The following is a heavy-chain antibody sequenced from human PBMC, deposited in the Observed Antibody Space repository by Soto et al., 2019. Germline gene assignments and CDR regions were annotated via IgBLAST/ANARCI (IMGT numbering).Heavy chain of an antibody. CDR2: IYYSGST. V-gene: IGHV4-31*03. CDR3: ARDFGPRYSFDP. D-gene: IGHD3-3*01. CDR1: GVSISSGGYY. Sequence: PSETLSLTCTVSGVSISSGGYYWSWIRQHPGKGLEWIGYIYYSGSTYYNPSLKSRVTISVDTSKNQFSLKLSSVTAADTAVYYCARDFGPRYSFDPWGQGTLVTVSS. J-gene: IGHJ5*02.